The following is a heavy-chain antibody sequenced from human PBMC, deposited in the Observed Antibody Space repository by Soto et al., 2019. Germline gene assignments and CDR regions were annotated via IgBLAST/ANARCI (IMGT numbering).Heavy chain of an antibody. V-gene: IGHV1-18*01. Sequence: ASVKVSCKASGYTFTSYAMHWVRQAPGQRLEWMGWINAYNGNTNYAQKLQGRVTMTTDTSTSTAYMELRSLRSDDTAVYYCARHVLVPAAMTKTYYYYYGMDVWGQGTTVTVSS. J-gene: IGHJ6*02. CDR3: ARHVLVPAAMTKTYYYYYGMDV. CDR2: INAYNGNT. D-gene: IGHD2-2*01. CDR1: GYTFTSYA.